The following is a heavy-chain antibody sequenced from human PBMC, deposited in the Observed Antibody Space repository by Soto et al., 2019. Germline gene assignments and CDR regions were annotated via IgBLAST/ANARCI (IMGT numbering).Heavy chain of an antibody. V-gene: IGHV4-39*01. Sequence: SETLSLTCTVSGGSISSSRYYWGGIRQPPGKGLEWIGRIYYRGSPSYNPSLKSRVTISVDTSKHQFSLKQSSVTPADTAVYYGARHVWYRSPPRPGFDPSGQGNLVT. J-gene: IGHJ5*02. CDR2: IYYRGSP. CDR3: ARHVWYRSPPRPGFDP. CDR1: GGSISSSRYY. D-gene: IGHD6-13*01.